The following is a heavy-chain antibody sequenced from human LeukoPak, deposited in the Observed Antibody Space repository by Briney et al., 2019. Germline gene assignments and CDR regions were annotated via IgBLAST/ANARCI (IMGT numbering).Heavy chain of an antibody. CDR3: ARNYCSSTSCYMFDY. D-gene: IGHD2-2*02. CDR1: GYTFTSYD. V-gene: IGHV1-8*01. CDR2: MNPNSGNT. J-gene: IGHJ4*02. Sequence: ASVKVSCKASGYTFTSYDINWVRQATGQGLEWMGWMNPNSGNTGYAQKFQGRVTITADESTSTAYMELSSLRSEDTAVYYCARNYCSSTSCYMFDYWGQGTLVTVSS.